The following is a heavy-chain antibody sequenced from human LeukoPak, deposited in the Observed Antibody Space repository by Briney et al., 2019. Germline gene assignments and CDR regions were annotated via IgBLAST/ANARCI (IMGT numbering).Heavy chain of an antibody. D-gene: IGHD4/OR15-4a*01. J-gene: IGHJ4*02. V-gene: IGHV3-9*01. CDR1: GFTFDDYA. CDR2: ISWNSGSI. CDR3: ARRAGAYSHPYDY. Sequence: GGSLRLSCAASGFTFDDYAMHWVRQAPGKGLEWVSGISWNSGSIGYADSVRGRFTISRDNAKNSLYLQMNSLRAEDTAVYYCARRAGAYSHPYDYWGQGTLVTVSS.